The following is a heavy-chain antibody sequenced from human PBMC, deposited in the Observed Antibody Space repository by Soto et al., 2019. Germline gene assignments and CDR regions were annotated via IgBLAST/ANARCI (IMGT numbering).Heavy chain of an antibody. CDR3: AREGDDYGGTFDY. CDR2: IWYDGSNK. D-gene: IGHD4-17*01. J-gene: IGHJ4*02. V-gene: IGHV3-33*01. CDR1: GFTFSSYG. Sequence: QVQLVESGGGVVQPGRSLRLSCAASGFTFSSYGMHWVRQAPGKGLEWVAVIWYDGSNKYYADSVKGRFTSSRDNSKNTLYLQMNSLRAEDTAVYYCAREGDDYGGTFDYWGQGTLVTVSS.